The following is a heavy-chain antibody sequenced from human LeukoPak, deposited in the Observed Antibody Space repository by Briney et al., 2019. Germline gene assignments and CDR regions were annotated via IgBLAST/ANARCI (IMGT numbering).Heavy chain of an antibody. J-gene: IGHJ3*02. D-gene: IGHD4-17*01. CDR1: GYTFTGYY. V-gene: IGHV1-2*02. CDR3: ARAGGDYSRGAFDI. Sequence: ASVKVSCKASGYTFTGYYMHWVRQAPGQGLEWMGWINPNSGGTNYAQKFQGRVTMTRDTSISTAYMELSRLRSDDTAVYYCARAGGDYSRGAFDIWGQGTMVTVSS. CDR2: INPNSGGT.